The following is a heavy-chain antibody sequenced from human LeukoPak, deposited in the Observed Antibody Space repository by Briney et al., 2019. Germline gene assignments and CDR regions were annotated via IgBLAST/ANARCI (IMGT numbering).Heavy chain of an antibody. CDR1: GGTFSSYA. CDR3: ARLIQQWPGPYFDY. CDR2: IIPIFGTA. Sequence: ASVKVSCKASGGTFSSYAISWVRQAPGQGLEWMGGIIPIFGTANYAQKFQGRVTITADESTSTAYMELSSLRSEDTAVYYCARLIQQWPGPYFDYWGQGTLVTVSS. J-gene: IGHJ4*02. D-gene: IGHD6-19*01. V-gene: IGHV1-69*13.